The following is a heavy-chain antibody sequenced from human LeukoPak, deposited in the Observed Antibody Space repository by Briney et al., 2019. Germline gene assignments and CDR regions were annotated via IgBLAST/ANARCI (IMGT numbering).Heavy chain of an antibody. V-gene: IGHV1-2*02. J-gene: IGHJ1*01. CDR1: GYTFTGNY. Sequence: ASVKVSCKASGYTFTGNYMHWMRQAPGQGLEWMGWINPNSGGTNYAQKFQGRVTMTRDTSISTAYMELSRLRSDDTAVYYCARGYGDYEGGYFQHWGQGTLVTVSS. CDR3: ARGYGDYEGGYFQH. CDR2: INPNSGGT. D-gene: IGHD4-17*01.